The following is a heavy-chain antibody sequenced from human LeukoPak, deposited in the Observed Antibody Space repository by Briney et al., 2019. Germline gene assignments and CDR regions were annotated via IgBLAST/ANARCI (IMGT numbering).Heavy chain of an antibody. V-gene: IGHV4-59*08. CDR1: GGSISSYY. CDR3: ARHYDSSGFYFDY. Sequence: SETLSLTCTVSGGSISSYYWSWIRQPPGKGLEWIGYIYSSGNTNYNPSLKSRVTISVDTSKNQFSLKLSSVTAADTAVYYCARHYDSSGFYFDYWGQGTLVTVSS. J-gene: IGHJ4*02. CDR2: IYSSGNT. D-gene: IGHD3-22*01.